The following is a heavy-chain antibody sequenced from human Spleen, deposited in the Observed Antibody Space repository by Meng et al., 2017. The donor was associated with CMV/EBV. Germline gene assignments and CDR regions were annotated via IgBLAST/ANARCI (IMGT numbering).Heavy chain of an antibody. CDR3: TRRGYCSSTSCYTGVDAFDI. CDR1: GYTVNSYG. CDR2: IRSKANSYAT. J-gene: IGHJ3*02. V-gene: IGHV3-73*01. Sequence: GESLKISCVGSGYTVNSYGMTWVRQASGKGLEWVGRIRSKANSYATAYAASVKGRFTISRDDSKNTAYLQMNSLKTEDTAVYYCTRRGYCSSTSCYTGVDAFDIWGQGTMVTVSS. D-gene: IGHD2-2*02.